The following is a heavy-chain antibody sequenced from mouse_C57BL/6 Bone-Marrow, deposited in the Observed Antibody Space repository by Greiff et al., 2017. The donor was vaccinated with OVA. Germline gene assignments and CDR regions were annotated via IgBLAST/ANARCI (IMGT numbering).Heavy chain of an antibody. D-gene: IGHD2-4*01. CDR1: GYTFTSYT. CDR2: INPSSGYT. V-gene: IGHV1-4*01. CDR3: ARRVYDDYDVPLYYFDY. Sequence: QVQLQQSGAELARPGASVKMSCKASGYTFTSYTMHWVKQRPGQGLEWIGYINPSSGYTKYNQKFKDKATLTADKSSSTAYMQLSSLTSEDSAVYYCARRVYDDYDVPLYYFDYWGQGTTLTVSS. J-gene: IGHJ2*01.